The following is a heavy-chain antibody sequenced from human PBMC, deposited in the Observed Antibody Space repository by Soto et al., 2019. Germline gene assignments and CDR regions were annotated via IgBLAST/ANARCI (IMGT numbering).Heavy chain of an antibody. CDR1: GGTFSSYT. CDR3: ASSVVAAPYYYYYYMDV. D-gene: IGHD2-15*01. V-gene: IGHV1-69*02. J-gene: IGHJ6*03. Sequence: QVQLVQSGAEVKKPGSSVKVSCKASGGTFSSYTISWVRQAPGQGLEWMGRIIPILGIANYAQKFQGRGTITADKSTSTAYMELSSLRSEDTAVYYCASSVVAAPYYYYYYMDVWGKGTTVTVSS. CDR2: IIPILGIA.